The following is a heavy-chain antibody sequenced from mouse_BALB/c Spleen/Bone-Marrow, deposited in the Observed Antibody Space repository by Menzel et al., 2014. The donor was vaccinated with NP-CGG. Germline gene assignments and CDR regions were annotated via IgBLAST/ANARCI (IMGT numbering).Heavy chain of an antibody. Sequence: EVQVVESGGGLVQPGGSRKLSCAASGFTFSSFGMHWVRQAPEKGLEWVAYISDGSSTIYYADTVKGRFTIFRDNPKNTLFLQMTSLRSEDTAMYYCARLDVGGYWGQGTTLTVSS. CDR3: ARLDVGGY. V-gene: IGHV5-17*02. CDR1: GFTFSSFG. CDR2: ISDGSSTI. J-gene: IGHJ2*01.